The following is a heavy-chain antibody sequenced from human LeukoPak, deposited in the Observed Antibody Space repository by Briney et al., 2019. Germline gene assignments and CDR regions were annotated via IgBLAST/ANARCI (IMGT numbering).Heavy chain of an antibody. Sequence: PGGSLRLSCIASKFTFGDYGMNWVRQAPGKGLEWVSFISSSGNTIYYTDSVKGRFTISRDNAKNSVNLQMSSLREEDTAVYYCVRDWGNDREFDYWGQGTPVTVSS. V-gene: IGHV3-48*02. CDR3: VRDWGNDREFDY. J-gene: IGHJ4*02. CDR2: ISSSGNTI. CDR1: KFTFGDYG. D-gene: IGHD3-16*02.